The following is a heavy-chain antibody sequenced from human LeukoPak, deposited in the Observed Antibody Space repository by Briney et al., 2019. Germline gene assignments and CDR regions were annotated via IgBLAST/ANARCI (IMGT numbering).Heavy chain of an antibody. J-gene: IGHJ3*02. D-gene: IGHD3-22*01. CDR3: ARVLYDSSSYYAFDI. Sequence: ASVKVSCKASGYTSTSYDINWVRQATGQGLEWMGWMNPNSGNTGYAQKFQGRVTMTRDTSISTAYMELSSLRSEDTAVYYCARVLYDSSSYYAFDIWGQGTMVTVSS. V-gene: IGHV1-8*01. CDR1: GYTSTSYD. CDR2: MNPNSGNT.